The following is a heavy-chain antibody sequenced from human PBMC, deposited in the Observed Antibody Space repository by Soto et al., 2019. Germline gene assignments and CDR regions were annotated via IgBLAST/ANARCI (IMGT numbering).Heavy chain of an antibody. CDR1: GYAFTTYG. CDR3: ARGRYGAY. J-gene: IGHJ4*02. D-gene: IGHD3-10*01. CDR2: ISAHNGNT. Sequence: QVHLVQSGAEVKKPGASVKVSCQGSGYAFTTYGITWVRQAPGQGLEWMGWISAHNGNTNYAQKLQGRVTVTRDTPTSPASLELRSLRYDDTAWYYCARGRYGAYWRQGALVTVSS. V-gene: IGHV1-18*01.